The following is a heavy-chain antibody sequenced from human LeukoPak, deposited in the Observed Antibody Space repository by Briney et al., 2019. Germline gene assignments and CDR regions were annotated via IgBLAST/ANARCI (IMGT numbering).Heavy chain of an antibody. CDR1: GFTYSNAW. CDR2: IKSKTDGGTT. V-gene: IGHV3-15*01. CDR3: TTDLKVRRVIIAN. D-gene: IGHD3-10*01. J-gene: IGHJ4*02. Sequence: GGALRLSCAASGFTYSNAWMSSVRQPPGQGLDWDDRIKSKTDGGTTDYAASVKGRFIISRDDSNNTLYLQMNSLKTEDTAVYYCTTDLKVRRVIIANWGQGTLVTVSS.